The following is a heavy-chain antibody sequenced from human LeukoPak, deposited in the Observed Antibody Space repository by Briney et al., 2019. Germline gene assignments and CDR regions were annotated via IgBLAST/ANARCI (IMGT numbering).Heavy chain of an antibody. J-gene: IGHJ4*02. CDR1: GFTFSSYS. V-gene: IGHV3-21*01. Sequence: PGGSLRLSCAASGFTFSSYSMNWVRQAPGKGLEWVSSITSNSNYIYYADSVKGRFTISRDNSRNTVYLQMNSLRVEDTAVYYCAKTYSRESGYDFFFHYWGQGTRVTVSS. D-gene: IGHD5-12*01. CDR2: ITSNSNYI. CDR3: AKTYSRESGYDFFFHY.